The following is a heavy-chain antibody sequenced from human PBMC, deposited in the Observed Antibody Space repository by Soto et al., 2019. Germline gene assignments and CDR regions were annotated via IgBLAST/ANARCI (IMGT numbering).Heavy chain of an antibody. CDR3: ARDRPKMGMDV. V-gene: IGHV4-59*01. Sequence: QVQLQESGPGLVKPSETLSLTCTVSGGSISSYYWSWIRQPPGKGLEWIGYIYYSGSTNYNPSLKSRVTLSVDTSKNQFSLKLSSVTAADTAVYYCARDRPKMGMDVWGQGTTVTVSS. CDR2: IYYSGST. CDR1: GGSISSYY. J-gene: IGHJ6*02.